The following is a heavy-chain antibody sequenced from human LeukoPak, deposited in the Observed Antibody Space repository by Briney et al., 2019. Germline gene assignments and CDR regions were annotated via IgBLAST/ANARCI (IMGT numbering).Heavy chain of an antibody. CDR1: GFTFSNAW. V-gene: IGHV3-15*01. Sequence: PGGSLRLSCAASGFTFSNAWMSWVRQAPGKGMEWVGCIKSKTHGYTTHYAAPVNAIFTISRDHSKNTLYLQMNSLKTEDTAVYYCTTAHGYYDSSGYPFDYWGQGTLVTVSS. D-gene: IGHD3-22*01. J-gene: IGHJ4*02. CDR3: TTAHGYYDSSGYPFDY. CDR2: IKSKTHGYTT.